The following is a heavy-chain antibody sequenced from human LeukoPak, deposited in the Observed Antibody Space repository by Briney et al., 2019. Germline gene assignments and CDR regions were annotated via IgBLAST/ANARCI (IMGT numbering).Heavy chain of an antibody. CDR3: TRGLYTALPVY. CDR2: IYTTGPA. V-gene: IGHV4-61*02. J-gene: IGHJ4*02. CDR1: GGSISSSSYY. D-gene: IGHD5-18*01. Sequence: PSETLSLTCTVSGGSISSSSYYWGWIRQPAGKRPEWIGRIYTTGPATHNPSLESRVTMSLDTSKNQFSLNLNSVTAADTAMYYCTRGLYTALPVYWGQGILVTVSS.